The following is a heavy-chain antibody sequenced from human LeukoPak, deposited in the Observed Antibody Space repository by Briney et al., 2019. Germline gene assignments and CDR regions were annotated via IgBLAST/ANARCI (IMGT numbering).Heavy chain of an antibody. CDR1: GFIFSDYY. CDR3: ARDRYCSGGSCYPAWESFGY. CDR2: VTSSGGHM. V-gene: IGHV3-11*04. Sequence: PGGSLRLSCAASGFIFSDYYMTWIRQAPGKGLEWVSYVTSSGGHMYYADSAKGRFTISRDNAKNSLDLQMNSLRAEDTAVYYCARDRYCSGGSCYPAWESFGYWGQGTLVTVSS. D-gene: IGHD2-15*01. J-gene: IGHJ4*02.